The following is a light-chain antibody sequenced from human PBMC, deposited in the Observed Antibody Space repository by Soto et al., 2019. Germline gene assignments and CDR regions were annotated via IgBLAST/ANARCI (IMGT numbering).Light chain of an antibody. CDR3: HQSENGPLT. Sequence: DIQMTQYPSSLSASVGDRITITCQASQDINKYLNWYQQKLGKATKLLIYDASNLQRGVPSRFSGSGSGTHFSLSISSLQPEDIATYYCHQSENGPLTFGGGTKVEIK. J-gene: IGKJ4*01. CDR1: QDINKY. CDR2: DAS. V-gene: IGKV1-33*01.